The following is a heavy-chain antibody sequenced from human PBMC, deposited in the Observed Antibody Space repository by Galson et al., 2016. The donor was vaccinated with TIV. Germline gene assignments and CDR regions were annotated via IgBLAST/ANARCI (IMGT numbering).Heavy chain of an antibody. V-gene: IGHV3-30*02. CDR1: GFTFSSYG. D-gene: IGHD1-1*01. Sequence: SLRLSCAASGFTFSSYGLHWVRQAPGKGLEWLAFIRYDATKTYYAESVKGRFTISRDQSRSALYLQMNALRGDDTAMYYCAKDGRTDFLDLEYWGQGTLVTVSS. CDR2: IRYDATKT. J-gene: IGHJ4*02. CDR3: AKDGRTDFLDLEY.